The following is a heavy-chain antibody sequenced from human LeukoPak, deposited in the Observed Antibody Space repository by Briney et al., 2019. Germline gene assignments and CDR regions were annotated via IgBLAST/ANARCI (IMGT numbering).Heavy chain of an antibody. Sequence: GGSLRLSCAASGFSFSNYGMHWVRQAPGKGLEWVALIQSDGSKTYSAGSVKGRFTISRDNPRNTLYLQMDRLRPEDTAVYYCAKRYCKSATCRSDMDAWGQGTTVTVS. CDR2: IQSDGSKT. D-gene: IGHD2-15*01. J-gene: IGHJ6*02. CDR1: GFSFSNYG. CDR3: AKRYCKSATCRSDMDA. V-gene: IGHV3-30*02.